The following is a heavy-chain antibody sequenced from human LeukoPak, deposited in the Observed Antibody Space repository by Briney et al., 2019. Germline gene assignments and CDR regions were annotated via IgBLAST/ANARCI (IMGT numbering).Heavy chain of an antibody. Sequence: PSETLSLTCTVSGGSISSYYWSRIRQPPGKGLEWIGYIYYSGSTNYNPSLKSRVTISVDTSKNQFSLKLSSVTAADTAVYYCGYGSGSYYFDYWGQGTLVTVSS. V-gene: IGHV4-59*01. CDR1: GGSISSYY. CDR3: GYGSGSYYFDY. D-gene: IGHD3-10*01. J-gene: IGHJ4*02. CDR2: IYYSGST.